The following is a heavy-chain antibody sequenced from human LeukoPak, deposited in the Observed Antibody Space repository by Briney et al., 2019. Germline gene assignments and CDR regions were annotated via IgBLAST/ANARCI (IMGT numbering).Heavy chain of an antibody. Sequence: ASVKVSCKASGGTFSSYAISWVRQAPGQGLEWMGRIIPMLGIANYAQKFQGRITITADKSTSTAYMELNSLRSEDTAAYYCARYCSSTSCSFDYWGQGTLVTVSS. D-gene: IGHD2-2*01. V-gene: IGHV1-69*04. CDR2: IIPMLGIA. CDR1: GGTFSSYA. CDR3: ARYCSSTSCSFDY. J-gene: IGHJ4*02.